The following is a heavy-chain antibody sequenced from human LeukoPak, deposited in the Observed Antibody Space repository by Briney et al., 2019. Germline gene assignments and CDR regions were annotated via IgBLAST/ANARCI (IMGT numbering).Heavy chain of an antibody. V-gene: IGHV3-49*03. Sequence: GGSLRLSCTASGFAFGDYAMSWFRQAPGKGLEWVGFIRSKAYGGTTEYAASVKGRFTISRDDSKSIAYLQMNSLKTEDTAVYYCTPYYDFWSGYYTHDYWGQGTLVTVSS. D-gene: IGHD3-3*01. J-gene: IGHJ4*02. CDR1: GFAFGDYA. CDR3: TPYYDFWSGYYTHDY. CDR2: IRSKAYGGTT.